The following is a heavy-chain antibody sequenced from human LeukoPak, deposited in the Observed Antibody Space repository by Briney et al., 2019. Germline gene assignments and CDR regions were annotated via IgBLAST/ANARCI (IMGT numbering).Heavy chain of an antibody. V-gene: IGHV4-39*01. D-gene: IGHD3-22*01. CDR1: GGSISTNYYY. CDR2: IYYSGRT. Sequence: SETLSLTCTVSGGSISTNYYYWGWIRQPPGKGLEWIGSIYYSGRTYDNPSLKSRVTISVDTSKNQFSLKLSSVTASDTAVYYCARLLYDRSGYYYFDYWGQGTLVTVSS. CDR3: ARLLYDRSGYYYFDY. J-gene: IGHJ4*02.